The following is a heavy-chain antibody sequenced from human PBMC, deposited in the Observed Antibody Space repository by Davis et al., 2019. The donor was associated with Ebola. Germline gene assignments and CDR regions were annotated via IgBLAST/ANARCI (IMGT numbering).Heavy chain of an antibody. CDR3: ARDSSLYYYDSSGSSGGY. Sequence: SVKVSCKASGGTFSSYAISWVRQAPGQGLEWMGGIIPILGIANYAQKSQGRVTITADESTCTAYIELSSLRSEYTAVYYCARDSSLYYYDSSGSSGGYWGQGTLVTVSS. CDR2: IIPILGIA. D-gene: IGHD3-22*01. J-gene: IGHJ4*02. V-gene: IGHV1-69*10. CDR1: GGTFSSYA.